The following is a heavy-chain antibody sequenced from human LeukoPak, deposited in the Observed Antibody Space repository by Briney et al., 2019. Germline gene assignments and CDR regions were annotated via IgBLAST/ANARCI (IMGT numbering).Heavy chain of an antibody. D-gene: IGHD2-2*01. CDR1: GGSISSYY. CDR2: IYTSGST. CDR3: ARVGRYQLLEEYFDY. Sequence: SETLSLTCTVSGGSISSYYWSWIRQPAGKGLEWIGRIYTSGSTNYNPSLKSRVTMSVDTSKNQFSLKLSSVTAADTAVYYCARVGRYQLLEEYFDYWGQGTLVTASS. J-gene: IGHJ4*02. V-gene: IGHV4-4*07.